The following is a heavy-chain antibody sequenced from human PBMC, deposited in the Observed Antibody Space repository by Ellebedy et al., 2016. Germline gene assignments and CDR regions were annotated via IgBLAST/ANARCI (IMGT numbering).Heavy chain of an antibody. D-gene: IGHD1-26*01. CDR2: IWYDGSEK. V-gene: IGHV3-33*01. CDR3: ARDGYSDGRNYEAY. CDR1: GFTFGAYG. Sequence: GESLKISCASSGFTFGAYGMHWVRQAPGKGLEWVAVIWYDGSEKYYSDSVKGRFTISRDNTNNMLFLQMNSLRVEDTAVYYCARDGYSDGRNYEAYWGLGTLVTVSS. J-gene: IGHJ4*02.